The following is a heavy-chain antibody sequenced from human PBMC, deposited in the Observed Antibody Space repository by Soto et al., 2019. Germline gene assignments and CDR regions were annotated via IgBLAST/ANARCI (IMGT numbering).Heavy chain of an antibody. D-gene: IGHD2-21*02. CDR3: AREPLIPPYCGGDCYPIYYYYGMDV. V-gene: IGHV1-69*08. J-gene: IGHJ6*02. CDR2: IIPILGIA. CDR1: GGTFSSYT. Sequence: QVQLVQSGAEVKKPGSSVKVSCKASGGTFSSYTISWVRQAPGQGLEWMGRIIPILGIANYAQKFQGRVTITADKSTSTAYMELSSLRPEDTAVYYCAREPLIPPYCGGDCYPIYYYYGMDVWGQGTTVTVSS.